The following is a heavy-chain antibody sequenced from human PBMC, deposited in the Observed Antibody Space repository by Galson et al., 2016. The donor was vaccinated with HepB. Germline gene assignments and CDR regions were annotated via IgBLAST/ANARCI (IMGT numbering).Heavy chain of an antibody. J-gene: IGHJ4*02. CDR1: GFTFSTYS. CDR3: AREGRCTAGRCYTDY. Sequence: SLRLSCAASGFTFSTYSMNWVRQAPGKGLEWVSYIGSGSTTIYYADSVKGRFTVSRDNAKNSLYLHMYDLRGDDTAVYFCAREGRCTAGRCYTDYWGQGTLVTVSS. V-gene: IGHV3-48*04. D-gene: IGHD2-8*02. CDR2: IGSGSTTI.